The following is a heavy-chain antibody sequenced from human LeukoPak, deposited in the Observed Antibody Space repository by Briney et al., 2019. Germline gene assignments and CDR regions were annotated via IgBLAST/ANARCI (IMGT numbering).Heavy chain of an antibody. CDR1: GYTFTDYY. CDR3: ARDLIYSSSLTPLYYYYGMDV. CDR2: INPNSGGT. V-gene: IGHV1-2*02. D-gene: IGHD6-13*01. Sequence: ASVTVSFKATGYTFTDYYMHWVRQAPGQGLEWMGWINPNSGGTNYAQKFQGRVTMTRDTSISTAYMELSRLRSDDTAVYYCARDLIYSSSLTPLYYYYGMDVWGQGTTVTVSS. J-gene: IGHJ6*02.